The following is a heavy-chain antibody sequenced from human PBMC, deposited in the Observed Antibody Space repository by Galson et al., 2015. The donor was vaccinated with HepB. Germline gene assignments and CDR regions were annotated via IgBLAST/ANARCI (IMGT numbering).Heavy chain of an antibody. D-gene: IGHD2-15*01. CDR3: ARDTVVVVVAALVFDI. J-gene: IGHJ3*02. V-gene: IGHV3-21*01. CDR2: ISSSSSYI. CDR1: GFTFSTYS. Sequence: SLRLSCAASGFTFSTYSMNWVRQAPGKGLEWVSSISSSSSYIYYADSVKGRFTISRDNAKNSLYLQMNRLRAEDTAVYYCARDTVVVVVAALVFDIWGQGTMVTVSS.